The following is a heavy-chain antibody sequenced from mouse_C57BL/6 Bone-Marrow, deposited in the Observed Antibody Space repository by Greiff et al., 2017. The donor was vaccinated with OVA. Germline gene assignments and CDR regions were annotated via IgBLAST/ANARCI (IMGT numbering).Heavy chain of an antibody. Sequence: VQLQQSGAELVMPGASVKLSCKASGYTFTSYWMHWVKQRPGQGLEWIGEIDPSDSYTNYNQKFKGKSTLTVDKSSSTAYMQLSSLTSEDSAVYYGARSGYYYGSSPYFDVWGTGTTVTISS. CDR1: GYTFTSYW. J-gene: IGHJ1*03. CDR3: ARSGYYYGSSPYFDV. D-gene: IGHD1-1*01. V-gene: IGHV1-69*01. CDR2: IDPSDSYT.